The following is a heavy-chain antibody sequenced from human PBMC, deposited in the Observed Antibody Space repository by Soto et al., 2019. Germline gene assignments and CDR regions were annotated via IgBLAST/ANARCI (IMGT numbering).Heavy chain of an antibody. V-gene: IGHV4-39*01. Sequence: SETLSLTCTVSGGSINSSSYYWVWIRQSPGKGLECIGSIYYSGSTYYNPSLKSRVAMSVDTSKNQFSLKLRSVSAADTAVYYCARQRTSVVTQAYFDDWGQGSLVTVSS. CDR2: IYYSGST. J-gene: IGHJ4*02. CDR3: ARQRTSVVTQAYFDD. D-gene: IGHD2-21*02. CDR1: GGSINSSSYY.